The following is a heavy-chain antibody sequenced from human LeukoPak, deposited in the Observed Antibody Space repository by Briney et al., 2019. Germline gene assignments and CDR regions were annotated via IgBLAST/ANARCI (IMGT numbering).Heavy chain of an antibody. D-gene: IGHD1-26*01. J-gene: IGHJ4*02. Sequence: SETLSLTCTVSGGSISSYYWSWIRQPPGKGLEWIGYIYYSGSTNYNPSLKSRVTISVDTSKNQFSLKLSSVAAADTAVYYCARGHYSGSLLYFDHWGRGTLVTVSS. CDR3: ARGHYSGSLLYFDH. CDR2: IYYSGST. V-gene: IGHV4-59*01. CDR1: GGSISSYY.